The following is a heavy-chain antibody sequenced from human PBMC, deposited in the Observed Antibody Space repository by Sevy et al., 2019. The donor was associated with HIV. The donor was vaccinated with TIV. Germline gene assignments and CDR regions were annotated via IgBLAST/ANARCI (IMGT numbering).Heavy chain of an antibody. J-gene: IGHJ4*02. D-gene: IGHD1-7*01. CDR1: GFTFSKYW. CDR3: VRDDGNYYFHY. CDR2: IKQDAGQK. Sequence: GGSLRLSCAASGFTFSKYWMGWVRQAPGKGLEWVANIKQDAGQKYYVDSVKGRFTISRDNAKNSPYLQMNSLRAEDTAVYFCVRDDGNYYFHYWGQGTLVTVSS. V-gene: IGHV3-7*01.